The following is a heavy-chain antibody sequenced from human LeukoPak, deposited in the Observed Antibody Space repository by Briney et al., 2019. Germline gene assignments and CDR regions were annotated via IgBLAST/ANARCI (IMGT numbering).Heavy chain of an antibody. D-gene: IGHD3-3*01. CDR3: ARNYDFWSGYSINYYYYMDV. Sequence: ASVKVSCKASGYTFTSYDINWVRQATGQGLEWMGGIIPIFGTANYAQKFQGRVTITTDESTSTAYMELSSLRSEDTAVYYCARNYDFWSGYSINYYYYMDVWGKGTTVTVSS. CDR1: GYTFTSYD. CDR2: IIPIFGTA. V-gene: IGHV1-69*05. J-gene: IGHJ6*03.